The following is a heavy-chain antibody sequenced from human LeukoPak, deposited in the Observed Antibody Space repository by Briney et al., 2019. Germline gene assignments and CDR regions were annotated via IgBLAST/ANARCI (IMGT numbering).Heavy chain of an antibody. CDR2: INHSGSA. J-gene: IGHJ4*02. CDR3: ARGQGTVTTH. CDR1: GGSFSGYY. V-gene: IGHV4-34*01. D-gene: IGHD4-17*01. Sequence: PSETLSLACAVSGGSFSGYYWTWIRQPPGKGLEWIGEINHSGSANYNPSLKSRVTISLDTSKNQFSLKLSSVTAADTAVYYCARGQGTVTTHWGQGTLVTVSS.